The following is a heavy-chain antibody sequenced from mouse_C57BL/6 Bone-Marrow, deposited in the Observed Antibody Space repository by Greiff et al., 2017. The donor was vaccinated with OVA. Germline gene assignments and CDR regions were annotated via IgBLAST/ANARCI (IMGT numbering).Heavy chain of an antibody. CDR1: GYTFTSYG. D-gene: IGHD2-2*01. Sequence: VKLMESGAELVRPGASVKLSCKASGYTFTSYGISWVKQRTGQGLEWIGEIYPRSGNTYYNEKFKGKATLTADKSSSTAYMELRSLTSEDSAVYFCARVRLRRKGNAMDYWGQGTSVTVSS. CDR2: IYPRSGNT. J-gene: IGHJ4*01. CDR3: ARVRLRRKGNAMDY. V-gene: IGHV1-81*01.